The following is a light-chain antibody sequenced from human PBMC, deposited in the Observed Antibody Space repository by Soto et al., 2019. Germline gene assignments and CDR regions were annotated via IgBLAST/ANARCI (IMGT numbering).Light chain of an antibody. CDR3: QQYGSSPPLYT. CDR1: QSVSSSY. J-gene: IGKJ2*01. V-gene: IGKV3-20*01. Sequence: EIVLTQSPGTLSLSPGERATLSCRASQSVSSSYLAWSQQKPGQAPRLLIYGASSRATGIPDRFSGSGSGTDFHLTISRLEPEDFAVYYCQQYGSSPPLYTFGQGTKLEIK. CDR2: GAS.